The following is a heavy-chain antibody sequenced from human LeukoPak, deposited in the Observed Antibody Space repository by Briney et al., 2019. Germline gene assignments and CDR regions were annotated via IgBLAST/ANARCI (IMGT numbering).Heavy chain of an antibody. J-gene: IGHJ2*01. CDR3: ARRGSGASLEYYFDL. V-gene: IGHV4-59*08. CDR1: GGSISSYY. CDR2: IYYSGNT. D-gene: IGHD1-14*01. Sequence: SETLSLTCTVSGGSISSYYWSWIRQPPGKGLEYIGYIYYSGNTNSNPSLNSRVTISVDTSKNQFSLKLSSVTAADTAVYYCARRGSGASLEYYFDLWGRGTLVPVSS.